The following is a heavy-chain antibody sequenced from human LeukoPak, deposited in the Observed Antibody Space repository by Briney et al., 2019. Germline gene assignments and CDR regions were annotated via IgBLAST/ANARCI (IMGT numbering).Heavy chain of an antibody. CDR2: INGDGSTT. CDR1: GFTFSRYW. V-gene: IGHV3-74*01. CDR3: ATGNYYDSRGYYTFGY. D-gene: IGHD3-22*01. Sequence: GGSLRLSCAASGFTFSRYWMHWVRQVPGKGLVWVSLINGDGSTTGYADFVKGRFTISRDNAKNTLSLQVNSLRAEDTAVYYCATGNYYDSRGYYTFGYWGQGTLVTVSS. J-gene: IGHJ4*02.